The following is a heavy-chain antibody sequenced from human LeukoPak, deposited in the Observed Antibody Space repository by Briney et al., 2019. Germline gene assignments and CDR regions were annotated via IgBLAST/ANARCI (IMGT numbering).Heavy chain of an antibody. CDR1: GFTFDDYA. J-gene: IGHJ3*02. CDR3: AKDGRSGRQRHAFDI. Sequence: GRSLRLSCAASGFTFDDYAMHWVRQAPGKGLEWVSGISWNSGSIGYADSVKGRFTISRDNAKNSLYLQMNSLRAEDTALYYCAKDGRSGRQRHAFDIWGQGTMVTVSS. D-gene: IGHD1-26*01. CDR2: ISWNSGSI. V-gene: IGHV3-9*01.